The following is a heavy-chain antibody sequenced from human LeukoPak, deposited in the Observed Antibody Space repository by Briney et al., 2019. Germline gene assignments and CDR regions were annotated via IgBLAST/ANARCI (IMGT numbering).Heavy chain of an antibody. CDR1: GFTVSSNS. D-gene: IGHD6-19*01. V-gene: IGHV3-53*05. Sequence: PGGSLRLSCAASGFTVSSNSMSWVRQAPGKGLEWVSVLYSGGNTYYADSVKGRFTISRDNSKNTLYLQMSSLRAEDTAVYYCVKDSVAVAGTFDYWGQGTLVTVSS. CDR2: LYSGGNT. J-gene: IGHJ4*02. CDR3: VKDSVAVAGTFDY.